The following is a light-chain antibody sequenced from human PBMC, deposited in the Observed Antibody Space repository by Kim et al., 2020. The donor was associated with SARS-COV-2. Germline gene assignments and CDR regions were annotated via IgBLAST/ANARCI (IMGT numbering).Light chain of an antibody. Sequence: APVESATPSCRASQSVPSNYLAWYQHKAGEAPRLLISGASFKATGIPDRFAGSGSGTDFTLTISRLEPEDFAVYFCQQYGSSLLTFGGGTKVDIK. V-gene: IGKV3-20*01. CDR2: GAS. J-gene: IGKJ4*01. CDR3: QQYGSSLLT. CDR1: QSVPSNY.